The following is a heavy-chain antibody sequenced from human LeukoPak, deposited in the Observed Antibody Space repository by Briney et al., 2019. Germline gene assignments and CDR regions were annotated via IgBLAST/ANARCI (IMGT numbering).Heavy chain of an antibody. CDR3: ARGLNHHSYYYGLDY. D-gene: IGHD3-10*01. Sequence: RTSETLSLTCAVYGGSFSGYYWNWIRQPPGKGLEWIGEGNHSGSTNYNPSLKSRVIISVDTPKNQFSLKLTSVTAADTAVYFCARGLNHHSYYYGLDYWGQGALVTVSS. CDR2: GNHSGST. CDR1: GGSFSGYY. J-gene: IGHJ4*02. V-gene: IGHV4-34*01.